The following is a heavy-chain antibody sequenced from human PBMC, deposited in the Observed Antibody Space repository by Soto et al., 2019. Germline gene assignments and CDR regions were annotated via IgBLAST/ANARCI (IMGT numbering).Heavy chain of an antibody. Sequence: EEQLLESGGGLIQPGGSLRLSCAASGFTFSSYDMSWVRQAPGKGLEWVSGIDVGGGSAYYADSVKGRFTIYRDNSKNTLHLQLNSLRSEDTAIYYCAKEDDAWTNGHFNVWGQRTVVTVSS. J-gene: IGHJ3*01. D-gene: IGHD3-3*01. CDR1: GFTFSSYD. V-gene: IGHV3-23*01. CDR2: IDVGGGSA. CDR3: AKEDDAWTNGHFNV.